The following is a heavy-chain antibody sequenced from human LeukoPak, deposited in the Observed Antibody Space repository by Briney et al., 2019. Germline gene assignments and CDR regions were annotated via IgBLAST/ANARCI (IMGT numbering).Heavy chain of an antibody. CDR2: VYYNGNT. V-gene: IGHV4-39*07. Sequence: PSETLSLTCTVSGGSISHSNYYWAWIRQSPGKGLEWIGSVYYNGNTYYSPSLKSRVTISIETSKNQFSLILNSVTAADTALYYCARYGLLRLSDINAFHIWGQGTMVTVSS. J-gene: IGHJ3*02. CDR1: GGSISHSNYY. CDR3: ARYGLLRLSDINAFHI. D-gene: IGHD3-16*01.